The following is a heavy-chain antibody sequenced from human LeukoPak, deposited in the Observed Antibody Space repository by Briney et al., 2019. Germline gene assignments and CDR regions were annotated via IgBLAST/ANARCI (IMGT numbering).Heavy chain of an antibody. Sequence: SETLSLTCTVSGGSISGYYWTWIRQPPGKGLEWIGYIYYTGSTNYNPSLKSRVTISVDRSKNQFSLNLSSVTAADTALYYCARFDRDGYNLDYWGQGTLVTVSS. D-gene: IGHD5-24*01. V-gene: IGHV4-59*01. CDR3: ARFDRDGYNLDY. CDR1: GGSISGYY. J-gene: IGHJ4*02. CDR2: IYYTGST.